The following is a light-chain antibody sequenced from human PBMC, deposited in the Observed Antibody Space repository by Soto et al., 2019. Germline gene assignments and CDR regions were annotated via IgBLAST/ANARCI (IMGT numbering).Light chain of an antibody. J-gene: IGLJ2*01. CDR2: EVT. CDR3: SSYTSMSTVI. V-gene: IGLV2-14*01. Sequence: QSVLTQPASVFGSPGQSITISCTGTSSDIGGYNYVSWYQQHPGDAPKLTIYEVTNRPSGVSHRFSGSKSGNTASLTISGLQAEDEADYYCSSYTSMSTVIFGGGTKVTVL. CDR1: SSDIGGYNY.